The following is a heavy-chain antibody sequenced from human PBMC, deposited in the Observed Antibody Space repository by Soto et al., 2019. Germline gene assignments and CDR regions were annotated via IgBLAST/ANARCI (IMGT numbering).Heavy chain of an antibody. CDR1: GDSVSSGGAY. Sequence: PSETLSLTCTVSGDSVSSGGAYWSWIRQHPGKGLEWIGYIYYSGSANYTLSLKSRLTISLDTSQNQVSLRLSSVTAADTAVYYCARLKSRYYKILSYSFAYWGRGTLVTVSS. J-gene: IGHJ4*02. CDR2: IYYSGSA. V-gene: IGHV4-31*03. CDR3: ARLKSRYYKILSYSFAY. D-gene: IGHD3-10*01.